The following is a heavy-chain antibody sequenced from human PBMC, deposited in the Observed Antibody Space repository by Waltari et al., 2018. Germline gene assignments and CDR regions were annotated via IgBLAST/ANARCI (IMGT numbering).Heavy chain of an antibody. V-gene: IGHV3-23*04. CDR1: GFTFSSYA. CDR3: AKANDVLSGYQSFDY. Sequence: EVQLVESGGGLVQPGGSLRLSCAASGFTFSSYAMSWVRQAPWKGWDWVSAMSGRAGRTYYAYSVQCRFTISREKSKYTLYLPVNSQRSEDTAVYYCAKANDVLSGYQSFDYGGQRTLVTVSS. J-gene: IGHJ4*02. CDR2: MSGRAGRT. D-gene: IGHD3-3*01.